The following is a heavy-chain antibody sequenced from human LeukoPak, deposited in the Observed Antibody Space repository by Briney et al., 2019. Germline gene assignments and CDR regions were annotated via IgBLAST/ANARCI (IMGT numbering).Heavy chain of an antibody. J-gene: IGHJ5*02. CDR2: INQDGSGK. V-gene: IGHV3-7*01. CDR3: ARTQLNGSRAP. CDR1: GLSIGTYW. D-gene: IGHD3-10*01. Sequence: GGSLRLSCAASGLSIGTYWMTWARQVPGKGLEWAANINQDGSGKSYVDSVKGRLTISRDNAKNSLYLQMNGLRADDTAVYYCARTQLNGSRAPWGQGTLVTVSS.